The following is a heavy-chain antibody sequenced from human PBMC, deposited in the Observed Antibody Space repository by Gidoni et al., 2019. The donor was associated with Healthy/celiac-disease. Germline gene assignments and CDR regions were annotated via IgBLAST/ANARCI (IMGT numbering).Heavy chain of an antibody. D-gene: IGHD5-12*01. CDR3: ARSQEEYSGYDFGGWYFDL. V-gene: IGHV4-61*02. J-gene: IGHJ2*01. CDR1: GGSISSGSYY. Sequence: QVQLQESGPGLVKPSQTLSLTCTVSGGSISSGSYYWSWIRQPAGKGLEWIGRIYTSGSTNYNPSLKSRVTISVDTSKSQFSLKLSSVTAADTAVYYCARSQEEYSGYDFGGWYFDLWGRGTLVTVSS. CDR2: IYTSGST.